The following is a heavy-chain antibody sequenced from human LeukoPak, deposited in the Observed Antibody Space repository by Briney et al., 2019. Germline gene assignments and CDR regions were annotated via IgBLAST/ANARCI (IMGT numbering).Heavy chain of an antibody. D-gene: IGHD1-1*01. Sequence: PSETLSLTCSVSGVSISTYYWSWIRQPPGKGLEWIGYIYYSGSTKYNPSLKSRVTISGDTSKNQFSLKLTSVTAADTAVYYCARSTSQLWFFYWGQGTLVTVSS. J-gene: IGHJ4*02. V-gene: IGHV4-59*01. CDR3: ARSTSQLWFFY. CDR2: IYYSGST. CDR1: GVSISTYY.